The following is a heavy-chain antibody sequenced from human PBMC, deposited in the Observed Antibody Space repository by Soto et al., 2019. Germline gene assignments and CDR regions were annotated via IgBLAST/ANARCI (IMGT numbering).Heavy chain of an antibody. CDR3: ARDDYDILTGYHPYGY. Sequence: QVQLVQSGAEVKKPGASVKVSCKASGYTFTSYGFSWVRQAPGQGLEWMGWISAYNGNTNYAQKLQGRVTMTTDTSTSTAYMELRSLRADDTAVYYCARDDYDILTGYHPYGYWGQGTLVTVSS. V-gene: IGHV1-18*01. D-gene: IGHD3-9*01. CDR1: GYTFTSYG. J-gene: IGHJ4*02. CDR2: ISAYNGNT.